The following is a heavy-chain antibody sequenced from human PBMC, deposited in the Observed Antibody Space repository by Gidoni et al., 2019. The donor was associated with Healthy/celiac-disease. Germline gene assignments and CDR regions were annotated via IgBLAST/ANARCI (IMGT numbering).Heavy chain of an antibody. Sequence: EVQLVESGGGLVQPGGSLRLSCAASGFPFSSYSRNWVRQAPGKGLEWVAYISSSSSTIYYADSVKGRFTISRDNAKNSLYLQMNSLRDEDTAVYYCASGLSGGVVVVAATAFDIWGQGTMVTVSS. CDR2: ISSSSSTI. CDR3: ASGLSGGVVVVAATAFDI. V-gene: IGHV3-48*02. J-gene: IGHJ3*02. CDR1: GFPFSSYS. D-gene: IGHD2-15*01.